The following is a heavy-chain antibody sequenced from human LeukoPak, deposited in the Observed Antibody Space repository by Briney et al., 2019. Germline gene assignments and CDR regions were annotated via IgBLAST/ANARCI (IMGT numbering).Heavy chain of an antibody. J-gene: IGHJ4*02. CDR3: ARETGTGDLGY. Sequence: SVKVSCKASGYTFTSYYMHWVRQAPGQGLEWMGGIIPIFGTANYAQKFQGRVTITADESTSTAYMELSSLRSEDTAVYYCARETGTGDLGYWGQGTLVTVSS. CDR2: IIPIFGTA. D-gene: IGHD1-7*01. CDR1: GYTFTSYY. V-gene: IGHV1-69*13.